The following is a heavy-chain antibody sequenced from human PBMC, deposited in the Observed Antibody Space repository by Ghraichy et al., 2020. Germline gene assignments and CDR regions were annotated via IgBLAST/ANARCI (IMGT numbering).Heavy chain of an antibody. Sequence: SETLSLTCAVYGGSFSGYYWSWIRQPPGKGLEWIGEINHSGSTNYNPSLKSRVTISVDTSKNQFSLKLSSVTAADTAVYYCARGPWVQGVNTKKAPKIYYMDVWGKGTTVTVSS. V-gene: IGHV4-34*01. J-gene: IGHJ6*03. D-gene: IGHD3-10*01. CDR2: INHSGST. CDR3: ARGPWVQGVNTKKAPKIYYMDV. CDR1: GGSFSGYY.